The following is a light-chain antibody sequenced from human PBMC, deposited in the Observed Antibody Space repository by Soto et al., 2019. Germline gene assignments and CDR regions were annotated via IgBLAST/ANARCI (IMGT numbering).Light chain of an antibody. V-gene: IGLV2-8*01. J-gene: IGLJ3*02. Sequence: QSALTQPPSASGSPGQSVTISCTGTSSDVGGYNYVSWYQQYPGRAPKLMIYEVTKRPSGVPDRFSGSKSGNTASLTVSGLQAEDEADYYCSSSAASNTFYFVFGGGTQLTVL. CDR1: SSDVGGYNY. CDR2: EVT. CDR3: SSSAASNTFYFV.